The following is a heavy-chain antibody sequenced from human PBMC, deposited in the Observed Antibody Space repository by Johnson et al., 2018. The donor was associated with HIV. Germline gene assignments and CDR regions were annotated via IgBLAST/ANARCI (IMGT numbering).Heavy chain of an antibody. J-gene: IGHJ3*02. Sequence: QVQLVESGGGVVQPGTSLRLSCAASGFTFSSYAMHWVRQAPGKGLEWVAVISYDGSNKYYADSVKGRFTISRDNSKNTLYLQMNSLRAEDTAVYYCARGEDSSGYLAAFDIWGQGTMVTVSS. D-gene: IGHD3-22*01. CDR2: ISYDGSNK. CDR3: ARGEDSSGYLAAFDI. V-gene: IGHV3-30-3*01. CDR1: GFTFSSYA.